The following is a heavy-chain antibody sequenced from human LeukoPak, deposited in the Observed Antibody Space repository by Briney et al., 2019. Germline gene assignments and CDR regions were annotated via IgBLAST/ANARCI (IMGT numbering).Heavy chain of an antibody. V-gene: IGHV1-2*02. D-gene: IGHD3-10*01. J-gene: IGHJ4*02. CDR1: GYTFTGYY. CDR3: ARGIENNYYGSGSYTG. CDR2: INPNSGGT. Sequence: ASVKVSCKASGYTFTGYYMHWVRQAPGQGLEWMGWINPNSGGTNYEQKFQGGVTMTRDTSISTAYMELSRLRSDDTAVYYCARGIENNYYGSGSYTGWGQGTLVTVSS.